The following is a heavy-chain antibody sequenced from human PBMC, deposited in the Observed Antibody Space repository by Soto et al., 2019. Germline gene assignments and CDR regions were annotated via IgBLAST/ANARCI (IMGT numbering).Heavy chain of an antibody. V-gene: IGHV4-4*02. Sequence: SETLSLTCAVSGGSISSSNWWSWVRQPPGKGLKWIGEIYHSGSTNYNPSLKSRVTISVDKSKNQFSLKLSSVTAADTAVYYCARHLMTTVATYYYYGMDVWGQGTTVTVSS. CDR1: GGSISSSNW. CDR3: ARHLMTTVATYYYYGMDV. CDR2: IYHSGST. J-gene: IGHJ6*02. D-gene: IGHD4-17*01.